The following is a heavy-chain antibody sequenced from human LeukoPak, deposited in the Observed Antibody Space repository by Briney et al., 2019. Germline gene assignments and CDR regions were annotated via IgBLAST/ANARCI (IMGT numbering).Heavy chain of an antibody. CDR1: GFTFSNQW. CDR3: VRGQSGPAE. D-gene: IGHD1-26*01. CDR2: INNDGTDT. Sequence: GGSLRLSCAASGFTFSNQWMHWVRQAPGKGLVWVSRINNDGTDTVYADSVKGRFTISRDNAKNTLHLQMNSLRVEDTAIYYCVRGQSGPAEWGQGTLVTVSS. V-gene: IGHV3-74*01. J-gene: IGHJ4*02.